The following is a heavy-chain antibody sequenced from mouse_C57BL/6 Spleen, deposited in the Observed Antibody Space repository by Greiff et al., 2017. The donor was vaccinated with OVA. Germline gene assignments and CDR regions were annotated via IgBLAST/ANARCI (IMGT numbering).Heavy chain of an antibody. Sequence: QVQLQQPGAELVKPGASVKLSCKASGYTFTSYWMQWVKQRPGQGLEWIGEIDPSDSYTNYNQKFKGKATLTVDTSSSAAYMQLSSLTSEDSAVYYCARGDVDYWGQGTTLTVSS. CDR1: GYTFTSYW. CDR2: IDPSDSYT. J-gene: IGHJ2*01. CDR3: ARGDVDY. D-gene: IGHD3-3*01. V-gene: IGHV1-50*01.